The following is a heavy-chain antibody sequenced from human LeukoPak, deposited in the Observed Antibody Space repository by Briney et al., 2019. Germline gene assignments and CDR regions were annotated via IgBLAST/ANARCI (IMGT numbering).Heavy chain of an antibody. CDR3: ARGGGLDV. J-gene: IGHJ6*02. V-gene: IGHV3-7*03. CDR2: INHNGNVN. Sequence: PGGSLRLSCAASGFTFNIYAMNWARQAPGKGLEWVASINHNGNVNYYVDSVKGRFTISRDNAKNSLYLQMSNLRAEDTAVYFCARGGGLDVWGQGATVTVSS. D-gene: IGHD3-16*01. CDR1: GFTFNIYA.